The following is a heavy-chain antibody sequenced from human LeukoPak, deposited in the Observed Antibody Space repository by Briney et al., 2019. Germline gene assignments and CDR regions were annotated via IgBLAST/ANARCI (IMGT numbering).Heavy chain of an antibody. J-gene: IGHJ4*02. D-gene: IGHD5-18*01. CDR1: GYIFTNYA. V-gene: IGHV1-18*01. CDR2: ISAYNGKT. Sequence: GASVKVSCKASGYIFTNYAISWVRQAPGQGLEWMGWISAYNGKTNYAQKLQGRVTMTTDTSTSTAYMELRSLRSDDTAVYYCARGYITMGYYDYWGQGTLVTVSS. CDR3: ARGYITMGYYDY.